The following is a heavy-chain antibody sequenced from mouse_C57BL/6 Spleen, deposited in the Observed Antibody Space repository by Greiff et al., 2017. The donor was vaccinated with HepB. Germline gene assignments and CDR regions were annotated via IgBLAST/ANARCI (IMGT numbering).Heavy chain of an antibody. V-gene: IGHV1-61*01. CDR1: GYTFTSYW. CDR3: ARGRDGYYDYAMDY. D-gene: IGHD2-3*01. J-gene: IGHJ4*01. CDR2: IYPSDSET. Sequence: QVQLKQPGAELVRPGSSVKLSCKASGYTFTSYWMDWVKQRPGQGLEWIGNIYPSDSETHYNQKFKDKATLTVDKSSSTAYMQLSSLTSEDSAVYYCARGRDGYYDYAMDYWGQGTSVTVSS.